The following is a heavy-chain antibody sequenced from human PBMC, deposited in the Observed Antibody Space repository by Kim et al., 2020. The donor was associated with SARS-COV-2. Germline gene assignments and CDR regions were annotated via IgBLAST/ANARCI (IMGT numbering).Heavy chain of an antibody. Sequence: ASVKVSCKASGYTFTSYAMNWVRQAPGQGLEWMGWINTNTGNPTYAQGFTGRFVFSLDTSVSTAYLQISSLKAEDTAVYYCARVEGSSWYGGGGLNYYYGMDVWGQGTTVTVSS. J-gene: IGHJ6*02. CDR3: ARVEGSSWYGGGGLNYYYGMDV. D-gene: IGHD6-13*01. V-gene: IGHV7-4-1*02. CDR2: INTNTGNP. CDR1: GYTFTSYA.